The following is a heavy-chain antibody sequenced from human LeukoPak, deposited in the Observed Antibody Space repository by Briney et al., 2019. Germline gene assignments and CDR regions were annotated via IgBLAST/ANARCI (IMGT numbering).Heavy chain of an antibody. CDR2: INHSGST. D-gene: IGHD2-2*01. CDR3: ARGLRGYCSSTSCYRTYYYGMDV. V-gene: IGHV4-34*01. Sequence: SETLSLTCAVYGGSFSGYYWSWIRQPPAKGLEWIGEINHSGSTNYNPSLKSRVTISVDTSKNQFSLKLSSVTAADTAVYYCARGLRGYCSSTSCYRTYYYGMDVWGQGTTVTVSS. J-gene: IGHJ6*02. CDR1: GGSFSGYY.